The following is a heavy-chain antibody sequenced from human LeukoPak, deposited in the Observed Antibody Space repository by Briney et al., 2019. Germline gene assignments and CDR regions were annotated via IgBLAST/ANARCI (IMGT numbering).Heavy chain of an antibody. CDR3: VRDGGVSGYDLLDY. V-gene: IGHV3-7*01. Sequence: PGESLRLSCAASGFTFSNYWMTWVRQAPGKGLEWVAHINQDGSEEHYMDSAKARFTISRDNAKNSLSLQMNSLRAEDTAVYYCVRDGGVSGYDLLDYWGQGTLVTVSS. J-gene: IGHJ4*02. D-gene: IGHD5-12*01. CDR1: GFTFSNYW. CDR2: INQDGSEE.